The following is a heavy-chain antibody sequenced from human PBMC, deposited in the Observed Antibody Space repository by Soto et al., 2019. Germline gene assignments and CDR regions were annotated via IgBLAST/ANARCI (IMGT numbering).Heavy chain of an antibody. Sequence: SETLSLTCTVSGGSISSGGYYWSWIRQHPGKGLEWIGYIYYSGSTYYNPSLKSRVTISVDTSKNQFSPKLSSVTAADTAVYYCARLYCTNGVCYSDGWFDPWGQGTLVTVSS. J-gene: IGHJ5*02. CDR3: ARLYCTNGVCYSDGWFDP. V-gene: IGHV4-31*03. CDR2: IYYSGST. CDR1: GGSISSGGYY. D-gene: IGHD2-8*01.